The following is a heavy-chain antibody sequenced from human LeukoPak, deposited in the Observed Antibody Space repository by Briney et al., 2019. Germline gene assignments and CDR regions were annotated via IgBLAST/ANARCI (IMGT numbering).Heavy chain of an antibody. J-gene: IGHJ3*02. Sequence: GGSLRLSCVASGLNFDDSAMHWVRQAPGKGLEWVSFINNDGSTTSYADSVRGRFAISRDNAKNTLYLQMNSLRAEDTAVYYCANSISVAGTYAFNIWGQGTMVTVSS. V-gene: IGHV3-74*01. CDR2: INNDGSTT. D-gene: IGHD6-19*01. CDR1: GLNFDDSA. CDR3: ANSISVAGTYAFNI.